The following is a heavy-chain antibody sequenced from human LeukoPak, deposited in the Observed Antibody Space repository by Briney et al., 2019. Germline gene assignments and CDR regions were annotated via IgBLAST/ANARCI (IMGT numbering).Heavy chain of an antibody. J-gene: IGHJ4*02. D-gene: IGHD3-3*01. Sequence: SVKVSCKASGGTFSSYAISWVRQAPGQGLEWMGGIIPIFGTANYAQEFQGRVTITADKSTSTAYMELSSLRSEDTAVYYCARDQNDREWLLRNWGQGTLVTVSS. CDR1: GGTFSSYA. CDR2: IIPIFGTA. V-gene: IGHV1-69*06. CDR3: ARDQNDREWLLRN.